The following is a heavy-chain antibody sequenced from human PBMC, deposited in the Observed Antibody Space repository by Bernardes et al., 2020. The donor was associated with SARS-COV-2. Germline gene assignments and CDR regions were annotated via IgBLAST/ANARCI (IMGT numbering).Heavy chain of an antibody. CDR2: IYYSGIT. J-gene: IGHJ4*02. V-gene: IGHV4-39*01. Sequence: SETLSLTCTVSGVSISSSSYYWGWLRQPPGKGREWIGNIYYSGITYYNPSLKRRVTISVDTSKNQFSLKLSSVTAADTAVYYCARQHLGGVTIFGVVTTDRYFDYWGQGTLVTVSS. D-gene: IGHD3-3*01. CDR1: GVSISSSSYY. CDR3: ARQHLGGVTIFGVVTTDRYFDY.